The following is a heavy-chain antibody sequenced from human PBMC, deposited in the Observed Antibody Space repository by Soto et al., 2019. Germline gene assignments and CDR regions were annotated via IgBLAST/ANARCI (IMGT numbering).Heavy chain of an antibody. J-gene: IGHJ3*02. CDR2: ISSSSSYI. CDR1: GFTFSSYS. Sequence: GGSLRLSCAASGFTFSSYSMNWVRQAPGKGLEWVSSISSSSSYIYYADSVKGLFTISRDNAKNSLYLQMNSLRAEDTAVYYWARNGIGYSSSSDAFDIWGQGTMVTVSS. CDR3: ARNGIGYSSSSDAFDI. D-gene: IGHD6-6*01. V-gene: IGHV3-21*01.